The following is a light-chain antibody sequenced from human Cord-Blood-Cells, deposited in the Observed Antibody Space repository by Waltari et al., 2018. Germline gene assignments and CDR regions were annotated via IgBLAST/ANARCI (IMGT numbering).Light chain of an antibody. CDR2: DVS. J-gene: IGLJ3*02. Sequence: QSALTQPASVSGSPGQSTTISCTGTSSDVGGYTYVPWYQQHPGKAPKLMIYDVSKRPSGVSNRFSGSKSGNTASLTISGLQAEDEADYYCSSYTSSSTWVFGGGTKLTVL. CDR1: SSDVGGYTY. CDR3: SSYTSSSTWV. V-gene: IGLV2-14*01.